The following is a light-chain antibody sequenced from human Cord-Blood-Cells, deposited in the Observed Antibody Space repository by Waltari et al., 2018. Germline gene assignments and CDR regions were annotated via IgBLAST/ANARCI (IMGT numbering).Light chain of an antibody. CDR3: SSYTSSSTLV. Sequence: QSALTQPPSVSRSPGQSITISCTRTSSYGGGNNYVSWYQQHPGKAPQLMIYDVSNRPSGVSNRFSGSKSGNTASLTISGLQAEDEADYYCSSYTSSSTLVFGGGTKLTVL. CDR1: SSYGGGNNY. V-gene: IGLV2-14*03. CDR2: DVS. J-gene: IGLJ3*02.